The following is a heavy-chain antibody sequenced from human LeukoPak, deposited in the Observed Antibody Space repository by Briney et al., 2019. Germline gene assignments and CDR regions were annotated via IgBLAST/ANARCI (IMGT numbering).Heavy chain of an antibody. J-gene: IGHJ4*02. Sequence: KPGGSLRLSCAASGFTFSDYYISWIRQAPGKGLEWVSYISSSGSTIYYADSVKGRFTISRDNAKNSLCLQMNSLRAEDTAVYYCARDTDTAMVPFDYWGQGTLVTVSS. CDR1: GFTFSDYY. CDR3: ARDTDTAMVPFDY. V-gene: IGHV3-11*04. D-gene: IGHD5-18*01. CDR2: ISSSGSTI.